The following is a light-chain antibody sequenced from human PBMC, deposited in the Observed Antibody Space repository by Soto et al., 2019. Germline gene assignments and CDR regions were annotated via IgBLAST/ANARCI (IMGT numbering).Light chain of an antibody. CDR3: QSYDSSLSGPFYV. J-gene: IGLJ1*01. CDR1: SSNIGAGYD. V-gene: IGLV1-40*01. Sequence: QSVLTQPPSVSGAPGQRVTISCTGSSSNIGAGYDVHWYQQLPGTAPKLLIHGNSNRPSGVPDRFSGSKSGTSASLAITGLQAEDEADYYCQSYDSSLSGPFYVFGTGTKVTVL. CDR2: GNS.